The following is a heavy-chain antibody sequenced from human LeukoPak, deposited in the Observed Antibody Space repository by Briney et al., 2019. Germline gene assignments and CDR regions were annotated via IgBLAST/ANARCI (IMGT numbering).Heavy chain of an antibody. V-gene: IGHV3-21*01. CDR1: GFTFSSYS. D-gene: IGHD3-10*01. CDR2: ISSSSSYI. CDR3: ARGRITMVRGVMDYFDY. Sequence: GGSLRLSCAASGFTFSSYSMNWVRQAPGKGLEWVSSISSSSSYIYYADSVKGRFTISRDNAKNSLYLQMNSLRAEDTAVYYCARGRITMVRGVMDYFDYWGQGTLVIVSS. J-gene: IGHJ4*02.